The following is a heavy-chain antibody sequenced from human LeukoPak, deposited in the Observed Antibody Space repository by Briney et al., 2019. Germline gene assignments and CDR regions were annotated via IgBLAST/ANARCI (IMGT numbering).Heavy chain of an antibody. J-gene: IGHJ4*02. CDR1: GFTFSSYW. V-gene: IGHV3-74*01. CDR3: ARVSSYDFWSGYYPFDY. Sequence: GGSLRLSCAASGFTFSSYWMHWVRQAPGKGLVWVSRINSDGSSTSYADSVKGRFTISRDNAKNTLYLQMNSLRAEDTAVYYCARVSSYDFWSGYYPFDYWGQGTLVTVSP. CDR2: INSDGSST. D-gene: IGHD3-3*01.